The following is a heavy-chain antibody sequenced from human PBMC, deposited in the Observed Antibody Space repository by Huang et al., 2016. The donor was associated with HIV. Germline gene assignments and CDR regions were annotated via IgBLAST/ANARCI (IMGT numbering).Heavy chain of an antibody. CDR3: ATGFDVFFDF. V-gene: IGHV1-24*01. Sequence: QVKLVQSRAEVKKPGASVKVSCKVSDYTLTELSIHWVRQTPGKGTEWMGGVDPEIGETIYSQKFQGRVTMTEDTSTETAFMELSGLRPEDTAVYYCATGFDVFFDFWGQGTLGTVSS. CDR2: VDPEIGET. CDR1: DYTLTELS. D-gene: IGHD3-9*01. J-gene: IGHJ4*02.